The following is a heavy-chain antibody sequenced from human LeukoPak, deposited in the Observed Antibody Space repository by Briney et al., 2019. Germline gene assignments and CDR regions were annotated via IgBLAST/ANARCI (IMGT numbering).Heavy chain of an antibody. V-gene: IGHV1-18*01. CDR2: INSYNGNT. CDR1: GYTFASYG. CDR3: ARRGNWNDFDY. Sequence: ASAKVYRKASGYTFASYGFTWVRQAPCQCVECLGWINSYNGNTQYAPKFKGRVTTTIDTSTSTAYMELRSLGSDDTAVYYCARRGNWNDFDYWGQGTLVTVSS. J-gene: IGHJ4*02. D-gene: IGHD1-20*01.